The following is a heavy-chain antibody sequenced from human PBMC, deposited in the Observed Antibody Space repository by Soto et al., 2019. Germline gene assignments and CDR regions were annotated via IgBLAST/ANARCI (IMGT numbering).Heavy chain of an antibody. V-gene: IGHV4-59*01. CDR3: ARLRRYSGSPDDAFDI. CDR2: IYYSGST. J-gene: IGHJ3*02. Sequence: SETLSLTCTVSGGSISSYYWSWIRQPPGKGLEWIGYIYYSGSTNYNPSLKSRVTISVDTSKNQFSLKLSSVTAADTAVYYGARLRRYSGSPDDAFDIWGQGTMVTVSS. CDR1: GGSISSYY. D-gene: IGHD1-26*01.